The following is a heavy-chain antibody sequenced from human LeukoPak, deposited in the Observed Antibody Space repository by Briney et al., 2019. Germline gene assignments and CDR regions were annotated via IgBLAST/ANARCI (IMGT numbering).Heavy chain of an antibody. CDR2: INHSGST. V-gene: IGHV4-34*01. J-gene: IGHJ4*02. Sequence: SETLSLTCAVYGGSFSGYYWSWIRQPPGKGLEWIGEINHSGSTNYNPSLKSRVTISVDTSKNQFSLKLSSVTAADMAVYYWETPYDILTGYYKGGRLFGYWGQGTLVTVSS. CDR3: ETPYDILTGYYKGGRLFGY. CDR1: GGSFSGYY. D-gene: IGHD3-9*01.